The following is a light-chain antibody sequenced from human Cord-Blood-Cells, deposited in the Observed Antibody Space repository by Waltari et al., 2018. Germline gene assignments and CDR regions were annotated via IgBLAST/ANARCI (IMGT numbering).Light chain of an antibody. Sequence: DIQMTQSPSSLSASVGDRVTITCRASQSISSYLNWYQQKPGKAPKLLIYAASSLQSWVPSRFSGSGSGTDFTLTISSLQPEDFATYYCQQSYSTPYIFGPGTKVISN. CDR1: QSISSY. CDR2: AAS. CDR3: QQSYSTPYI. J-gene: IGKJ3*01. V-gene: IGKV1-39*01.